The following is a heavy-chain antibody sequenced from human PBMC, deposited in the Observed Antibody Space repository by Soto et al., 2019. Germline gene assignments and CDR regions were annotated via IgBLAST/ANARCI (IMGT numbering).Heavy chain of an antibody. CDR1: GLTFSSYV. J-gene: IGHJ4*02. Sequence: EVQLLESGGGLVQPGGSLRLSCAAFGLTFSSYVMSWVRQCPGKGLEWVSGISGSGSSTYNADSVKGRFTISRDNSKNTLYLEMNSLRAEDTAVYYCAKSGSWYGIDYWGQGILVTVSS. CDR2: ISGSGSST. CDR3: AKSGSWYGIDY. D-gene: IGHD6-13*01. V-gene: IGHV3-23*01.